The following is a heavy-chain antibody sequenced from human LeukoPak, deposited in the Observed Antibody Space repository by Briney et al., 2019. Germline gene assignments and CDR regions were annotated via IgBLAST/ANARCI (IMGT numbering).Heavy chain of an antibody. CDR3: ARVSRRKSKGFDY. V-gene: IGHV1-2*02. Sequence: ASVKVSCKASGYTFTGYYMHWVRQAPGQGLEWMGWINPNSGGTNYAQKFQGRVTMTRDTSISTAYMELSRLRSDDTAVYYCARVSRRKSKGFDYWGQGTLVTVSS. CDR2: INPNSGGT. CDR1: GYTFTGYY. J-gene: IGHJ4*02.